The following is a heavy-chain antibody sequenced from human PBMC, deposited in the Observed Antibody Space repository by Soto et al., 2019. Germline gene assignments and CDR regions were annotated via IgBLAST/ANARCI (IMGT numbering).Heavy chain of an antibody. J-gene: IGHJ5*02. D-gene: IGHD5-12*01. CDR2: INAGNGNT. CDR3: ARGSGYDRIRFDP. Sequence: ASVKVSCKASGYTFTSYAMHWVRQAPGQRLEWMGWINAGNGNTKYSQKFQGRVTITRDTSASTAYMELSSLRSEDTAVYYCARGSGYDRIRFDPWGQGTLVTVSS. CDR1: GYTFTSYA. V-gene: IGHV1-3*01.